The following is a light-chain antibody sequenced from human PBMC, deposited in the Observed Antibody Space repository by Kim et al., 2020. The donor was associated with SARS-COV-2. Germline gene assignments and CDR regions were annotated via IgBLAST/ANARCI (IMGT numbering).Light chain of an antibody. Sequence: DIQMTQSPSSLSASVGDRVTITCRASQSITKYLNWYQQKPGKAPKLLIYAASSLQTGVPSRFSGSESGTDFTLTITSLQPEDFATYYCQQTYSTPFTFGPGTTVDVK. J-gene: IGKJ3*01. CDR2: AAS. V-gene: IGKV1-39*01. CDR3: QQTYSTPFT. CDR1: QSITKY.